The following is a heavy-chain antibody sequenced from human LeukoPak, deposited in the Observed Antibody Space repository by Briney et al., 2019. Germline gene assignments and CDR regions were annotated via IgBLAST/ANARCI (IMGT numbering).Heavy chain of an antibody. Sequence: PSDTLSLTCAVDCGSFSGYYWSWIRQPPGKGLEWIGEINHSGSTNYNPSLKSRVTISVDTSKNQLYLKLSSVTAADTAVYYCARAVSDYYGSGSYVIWGQGTLVTVSS. J-gene: IGHJ1*01. CDR2: INHSGST. CDR1: CGSFSGYY. CDR3: ARAVSDYYGSGSYVI. D-gene: IGHD3-10*01. V-gene: IGHV4-34*01.